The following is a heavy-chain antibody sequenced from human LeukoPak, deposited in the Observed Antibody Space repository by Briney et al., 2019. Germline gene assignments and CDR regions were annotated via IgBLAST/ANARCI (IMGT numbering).Heavy chain of an antibody. V-gene: IGHV4-34*01. CDR3: ARPNRGSYYYYGMDV. Sequence: SETLSLTCAVYGGSFSGYYWSWIRQPPGKGLEWIGEINHSGSTNYNPSLKSRVTISVDTSKNQFSLKLSSVTAADTAVYYCARPNRGSYYYYGMDVWGQGTTVTVFS. CDR2: INHSGST. CDR1: GGSFSGYY. D-gene: IGHD1-1*01. J-gene: IGHJ6*02.